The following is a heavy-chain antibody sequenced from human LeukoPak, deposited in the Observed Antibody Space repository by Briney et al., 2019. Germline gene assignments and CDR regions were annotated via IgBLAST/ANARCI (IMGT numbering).Heavy chain of an antibody. CDR1: GFVLSSYG. CDR2: IVSKIDGGTT. D-gene: IGHD1-7*01. Sequence: GGSLRLSCEASGFVLSSYGMHWVRQTPGKGLEWVGQIVSKIDGGTTDYAAPVKGRFTISRDDSESMLYLQMNSLKIEDTAVYYCTTDEDWNYARKDVWGQGATVIVSS. V-gene: IGHV3-15*04. J-gene: IGHJ6*02. CDR3: TTDEDWNYARKDV.